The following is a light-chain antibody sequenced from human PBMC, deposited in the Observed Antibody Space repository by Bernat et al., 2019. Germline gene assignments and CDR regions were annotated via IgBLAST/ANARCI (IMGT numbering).Light chain of an antibody. J-gene: IGKJ1*01. CDR1: QAISNY. CDR3: QKYNSAPWT. CDR2: AAS. Sequence: DIQMTQSPSSLSASVGDRVTITCRASQAISNYLAWYQQKPGKVPKLLIYAASTLHSGVPSRFSGSGSVTDFTLTISSLQPEDVATYYCQKYNSAPWTFGQGTKVEIK. V-gene: IGKV1-27*01.